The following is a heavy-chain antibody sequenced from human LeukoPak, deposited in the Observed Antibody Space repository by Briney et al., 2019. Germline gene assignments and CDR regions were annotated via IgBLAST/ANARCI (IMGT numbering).Heavy chain of an antibody. D-gene: IGHD6-13*01. CDR1: GFTFSSYA. CDR2: ISGSGGST. Sequence: PGGSLRLSCAASGFTFSSYAMSWVRQAPGKGLEWVSAISGSGGSTYYADSVKGRFTISRDNSKNTLYPQMNSLRAEDTAVYYCAKIPPRQQLVYYFQHWGQGTLVTVSS. V-gene: IGHV3-23*01. CDR3: AKIPPRQQLVYYFQH. J-gene: IGHJ1*01.